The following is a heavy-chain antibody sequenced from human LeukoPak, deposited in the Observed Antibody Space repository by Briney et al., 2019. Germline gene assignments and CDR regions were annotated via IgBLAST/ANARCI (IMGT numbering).Heavy chain of an antibody. D-gene: IGHD3-22*01. J-gene: IGHJ4*02. Sequence: GGSLRLSCAASGFTFSSYGMHWVRQAACKGVEWVAVISYDGSNKYYADSVKGRFTISRDSSKNTLYLQMNSLRDEDTAVYYCARAAYDNSGYLTLWGQGTLVTVSS. CDR2: ISYDGSNK. V-gene: IGHV3-33*01. CDR1: GFTFSSYG. CDR3: ARAAYDNSGYLTL.